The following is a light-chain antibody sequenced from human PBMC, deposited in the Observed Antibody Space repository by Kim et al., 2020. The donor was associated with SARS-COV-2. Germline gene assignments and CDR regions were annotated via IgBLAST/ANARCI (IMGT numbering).Light chain of an antibody. CDR2: DVD. V-gene: IGLV2-11*01. J-gene: IGLJ1*01. CDR3: CSYAGSPFYV. CDR1: SSDVGGYNY. Sequence: QSALTQPHSVTGSPGQSVTISCTGTSSDVGGYNYVSWYQQFPGKAPKLIIYDVDRRPSGVPDRFSGSKSGNKASLIVSGLLQEDEADYYCCSYAGSPFYVFGSGTKVTVL.